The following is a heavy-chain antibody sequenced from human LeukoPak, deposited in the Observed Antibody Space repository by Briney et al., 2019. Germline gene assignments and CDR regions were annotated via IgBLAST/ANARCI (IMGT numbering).Heavy chain of an antibody. CDR2: ISYDGSNE. D-gene: IGHD5-24*01. J-gene: IGHJ4*02. Sequence: GRSLRLSCAASGFXLGSYGIHWVRQAPGKGLEWVASISYDGSNEYYGDSVKGRFSVSRDNSKNTLYLHMNSLRAEDTAVYYCAKEREMATRYYFDYWGQGTLVTVSS. CDR3: AKEREMATRYYFDY. CDR1: GFXLGSYG. V-gene: IGHV3-30*18.